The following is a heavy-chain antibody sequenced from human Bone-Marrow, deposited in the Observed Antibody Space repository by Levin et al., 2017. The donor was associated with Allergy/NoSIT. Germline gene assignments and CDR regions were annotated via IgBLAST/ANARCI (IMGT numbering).Heavy chain of an antibody. CDR2: ISSNGYDT. D-gene: IGHD2/OR15-2a*01. CDR1: GFPFSNYV. V-gene: IGHV3-64*02. Sequence: ETLSLTCAASGFPFSNYVMHWVRQAPGKGLEYVSVISSNGYDTYYADSVMGRFTISRDNSKNTLYLQMGSLRPEDMAVYYCARSSGDFYEPPDYWGQGTLVTVSS. CDR3: ARSSGDFYEPPDY. J-gene: IGHJ4*02.